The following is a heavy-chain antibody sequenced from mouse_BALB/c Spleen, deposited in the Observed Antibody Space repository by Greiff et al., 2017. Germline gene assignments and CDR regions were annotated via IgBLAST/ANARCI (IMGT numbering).Heavy chain of an antibody. D-gene: IGHD2-1*01. CDR3: ARDGNYVGAMDY. CDR1: GYTFTSYV. J-gene: IGHJ4*01. CDR2: INPYNDGT. Sequence: EVKLMESGPELVKPGASVKMSCKASGYTFTSYVMHWVKQKPGQGLEWIGYINPYNDGTKYNEKFKGKATLTSDKSSSTAYMELSSLTSEDSAVYYCARDGNYVGAMDYWGQGTSVTVSS. V-gene: IGHV1-14*01.